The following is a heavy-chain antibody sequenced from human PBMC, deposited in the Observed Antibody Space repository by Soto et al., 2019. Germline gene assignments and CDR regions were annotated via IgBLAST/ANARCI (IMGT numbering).Heavy chain of an antibody. J-gene: IGHJ6*02. V-gene: IGHV3-23*01. D-gene: IGHD2-21*01. Sequence: EVQLLESGGGLVQPGGSLRLSCAASGFTFSSYAMSWVRQAPGKGLEWVPAISGSGGSTYYADSVKGRFTISRDNSKNTLYLQMNTLRAEDTAVYYCAKAQGAIWVPAIYYYYCGMDVWGQGTTVTVSS. CDR2: ISGSGGST. CDR1: GFTFSSYA. CDR3: AKAQGAIWVPAIYYYYCGMDV.